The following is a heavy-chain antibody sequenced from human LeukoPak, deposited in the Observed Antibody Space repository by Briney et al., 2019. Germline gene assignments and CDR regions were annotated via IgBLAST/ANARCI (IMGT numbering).Heavy chain of an antibody. CDR3: ARSGYCSGGSCYSGAFDI. J-gene: IGHJ3*02. V-gene: IGHV1-18*01. CDR1: GYTFTSYG. Sequence: GASVKVSCKASGYTFTSYGISWVRQAPGQGLEWMGWIGTYNGNTNYAPKLQRRVTMTTDTSTSTAYMELRSLRSDDTAVYYCARSGYCSGGSCYSGAFDIWGQGTMVTVSS. D-gene: IGHD2-15*01. CDR2: IGTYNGNT.